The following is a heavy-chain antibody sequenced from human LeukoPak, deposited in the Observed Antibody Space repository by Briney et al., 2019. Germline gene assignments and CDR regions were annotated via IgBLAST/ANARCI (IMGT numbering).Heavy chain of an antibody. J-gene: IGHJ5*02. CDR1: GGSISSYY. V-gene: IGHV4-59*01. D-gene: IGHD1-14*01. Sequence: PSETLSLTCTVSGGSISSYYWSWIRQPPGKGLEWIGYIYYSGSTNYNPSLKSRVTISVDTSKNQFSLKLSSVTAADTAVYYCARARSEWFDPWGQGTLVTVSS. CDR2: IYYSGST. CDR3: ARARSEWFDP.